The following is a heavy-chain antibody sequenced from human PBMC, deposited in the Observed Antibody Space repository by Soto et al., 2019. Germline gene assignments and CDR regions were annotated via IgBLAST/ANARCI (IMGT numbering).Heavy chain of an antibody. D-gene: IGHD3-22*01. CDR1: GDSISSSTYY. CDR2: MFYSGNT. V-gene: IGHV4-39*01. Sequence: SETLSLTCTVSGDSISSSTYYWGWIRQSPGKGLEWIGSMFYSGNTYYNPSLKSRVTLSIDTSKNQFSLKLNPVTAADTAVYYCVSPEGYYDSSGYTLDYWGQGTLVTVSS. CDR3: VSPEGYYDSSGYTLDY. J-gene: IGHJ4*02.